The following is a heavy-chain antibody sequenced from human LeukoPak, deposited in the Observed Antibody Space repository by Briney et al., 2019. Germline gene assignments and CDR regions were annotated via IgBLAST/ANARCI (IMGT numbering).Heavy chain of an antibody. CDR1: GYTFTNYA. V-gene: IGHV1-3*01. J-gene: IGHJ3*02. D-gene: IGHD6-19*01. CDR2: INAGNGNT. CDR3: AKDHGYSSGWYGDAFDI. Sequence: GASVKVSCKASGYTFTNYAMHWVRQAPGQRLEWMGWINAGNGNTKYSQKFQGRVTITRDTSASTAYMELNSLRAEDTAVYYCAKDHGYSSGWYGDAFDIWGQGTMVTVSS.